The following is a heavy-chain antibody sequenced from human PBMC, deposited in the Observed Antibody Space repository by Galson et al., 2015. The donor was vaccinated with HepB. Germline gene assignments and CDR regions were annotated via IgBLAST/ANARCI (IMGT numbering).Heavy chain of an antibody. CDR3: AKDPTMTYYYDSSGSQGAFDI. Sequence: SVKVSCKASGGTFSSYTISWVRQAPGQGLEWMGRIIPILGIANYAQKFQGRVTITADKSTSTAYMELSSLRSEDTAVYYCAKDPTMTYYYDSSGSQGAFDIWGQGTMVTVSS. CDR1: GGTFSSYT. J-gene: IGHJ3*02. V-gene: IGHV1-69*04. D-gene: IGHD3-22*01. CDR2: IIPILGIA.